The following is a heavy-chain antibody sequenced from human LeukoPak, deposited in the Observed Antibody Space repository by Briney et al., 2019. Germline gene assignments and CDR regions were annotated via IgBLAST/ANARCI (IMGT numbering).Heavy chain of an antibody. V-gene: IGHV3-23*01. J-gene: IGHJ4*02. Sequence: GGSLRLSCAASGFTFSSYAMSWVRQAPGKGLEWVSAISGSGGSTYYADSVKGRFTISRDNSKNTLYLQMNSLRAEDTAVYYCTKDAPVNIVVVPAANSWGQGTLVTVSS. CDR2: ISGSGGST. CDR1: GFTFSSYA. CDR3: TKDAPVNIVVVPAANS. D-gene: IGHD2-2*01.